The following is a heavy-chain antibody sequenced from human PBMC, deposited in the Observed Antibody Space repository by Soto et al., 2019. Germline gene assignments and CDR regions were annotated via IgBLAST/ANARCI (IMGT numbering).Heavy chain of an antibody. J-gene: IGHJ4*02. CDR2: ISYDGSDK. CDR3: ARDSNDYLDY. V-gene: IGHV3-30-3*01. D-gene: IGHD3-3*02. Sequence: PGGSLRLSCAASGFTFSSYTMHWVRQAPGKGLEWVAVISYDGSDKYYTDSVKGRFTISRDNSKNTLYLQMNSLRAEDTAVHYCARDSNDYLDYWGQGTLVTVSS. CDR1: GFTFSSYT.